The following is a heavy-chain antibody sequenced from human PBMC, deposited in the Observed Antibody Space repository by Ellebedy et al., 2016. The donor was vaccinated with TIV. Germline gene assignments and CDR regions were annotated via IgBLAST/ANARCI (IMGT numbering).Heavy chain of an antibody. CDR1: GFTFSIYR. CDR2: VSNTYDI. CDR3: AGDQNWGFDY. Sequence: PGGSLRLSCAASGFTFSIYRMNWVRKAPGKGLEWVSYVSNTYDIYYADSVKGRFTISRDNAKNSLYLQMNSLKAEDTAVYYCAGDQNWGFDYWGQGTLVTVSS. J-gene: IGHJ4*02. V-gene: IGHV3-48*01. D-gene: IGHD7-27*01.